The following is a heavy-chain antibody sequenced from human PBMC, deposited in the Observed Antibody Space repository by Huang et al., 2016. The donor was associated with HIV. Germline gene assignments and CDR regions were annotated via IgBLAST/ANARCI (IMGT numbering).Heavy chain of an antibody. J-gene: IGHJ4*02. Sequence: QVHLVESGGGVVQPAGSLRLSCAASGFKLSGFGMHWVRQAPGKWLEGVAVNSYDGRSQFYTDSVKGRFTISRDNSDNTLSLQMKGLRPDDTAVYYCAKESRWFSDFDHWGQGVLVSVSS. CDR2: NSYDGRSQ. CDR1: GFKLSGFG. D-gene: IGHD2-15*01. CDR3: AKESRWFSDFDH. V-gene: IGHV3-30*18.